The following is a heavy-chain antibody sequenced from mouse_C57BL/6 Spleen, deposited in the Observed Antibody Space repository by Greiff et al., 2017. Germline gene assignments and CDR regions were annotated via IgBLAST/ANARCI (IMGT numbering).Heavy chain of an antibody. D-gene: IGHD3-1*01. Sequence: QVQLQQPGAELVRPGSSVKLSCKASGYTFTSYWMHWVKQRPIQGLEWIGNIDPSDSEPHYNQKFKDKATLTVDKSSSTAYMQLSSLTSEDSAVYYCAKGLPHWYFDVWGTGTTVTVSS. J-gene: IGHJ1*03. CDR1: GYTFTSYW. V-gene: IGHV1-52*01. CDR3: AKGLPHWYFDV. CDR2: IDPSDSEP.